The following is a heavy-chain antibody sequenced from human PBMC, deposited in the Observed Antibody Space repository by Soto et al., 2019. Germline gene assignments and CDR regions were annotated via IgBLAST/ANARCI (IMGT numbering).Heavy chain of an antibody. CDR1: GFTFSSYG. CDR2: ISYDGSNK. Sequence: GGSLRLSCAASGFTFSSYGMHWVRKAPGKGLEWVAVISYDGSNKYYADSVKGRFTISRDNSKNTLYLQMNSLRAEDTAVYYCAKDPSGRNYAYYYYGMDVWGQGTTVTVSS. D-gene: IGHD1-7*01. J-gene: IGHJ6*01. V-gene: IGHV3-30*18. CDR3: AKDPSGRNYAYYYYGMDV.